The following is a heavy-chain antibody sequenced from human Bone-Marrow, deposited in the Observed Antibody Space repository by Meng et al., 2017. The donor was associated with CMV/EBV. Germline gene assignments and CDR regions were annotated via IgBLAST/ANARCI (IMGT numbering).Heavy chain of an antibody. Sequence: ASVKVSCKASENTFSGYYIHWVRQAPGQGLEWMGWINPNSGGTNYAQKFQGRVTMTRDTSISTAYMELSRLRSGDTAVYYCARGQVQCSTINCHDYRFSGMDVWGQGTTVTVSS. D-gene: IGHD2/OR15-2a*01. J-gene: IGHJ6*02. CDR1: ENTFSGYY. CDR2: INPNSGGT. CDR3: ARGQVQCSTINCHDYRFSGMDV. V-gene: IGHV1-2*02.